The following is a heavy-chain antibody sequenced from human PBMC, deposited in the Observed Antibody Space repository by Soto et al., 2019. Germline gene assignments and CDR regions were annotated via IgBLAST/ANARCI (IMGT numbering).Heavy chain of an antibody. CDR1: GFTFSSYA. CDR2: ISGSGVST. CDR3: AKEWSYSSGWSHVDY. J-gene: IGHJ4*02. Sequence: EVQLLESGGGLVQPGGSLRLSCAASGFTFSSYARSWVRQAPGKGLEWVSAISGSGVSTYYADSVKGRFTISRDSSKNTLYLQMNSLRAEDTAVYYCAKEWSYSSGWSHVDYWGQGTLVTVSS. D-gene: IGHD6-19*01. V-gene: IGHV3-23*01.